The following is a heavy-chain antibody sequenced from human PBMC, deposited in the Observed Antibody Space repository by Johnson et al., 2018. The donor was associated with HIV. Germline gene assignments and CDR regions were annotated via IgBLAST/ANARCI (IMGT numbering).Heavy chain of an antibody. CDR3: ARGMARIAFDI. D-gene: IGHD5-24*01. J-gene: IGHJ3*02. CDR2: IYSGGST. CDR1: GFTVSSNY. V-gene: IGHV3-53*01. Sequence: VQLLESGGGLIQPGGSLRLSCAASGFTVSSNYMSWVRQAPGKGLEWVSVIYSGGSTYYLGSVKGRFTISRENAKNSLYLQVNSLRAGDTALYYCARGMARIAFDIWGQGTMVTVSS.